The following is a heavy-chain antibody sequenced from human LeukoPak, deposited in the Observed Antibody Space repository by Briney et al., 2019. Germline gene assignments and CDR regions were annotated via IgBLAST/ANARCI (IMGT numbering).Heavy chain of an antibody. Sequence: GGSLRLSCAASGFTFSSYGMHWARQAPGKGLEWVAFIFYDGSYNYYADSVKGRFTISRDNTKNTLFLQMNSLRAGDTAVYYCARESSWYWGQGTLVTVSS. CDR2: IFYDGSYN. CDR1: GFTFSSYG. CDR3: ARESSWY. J-gene: IGHJ4*02. V-gene: IGHV3-33*01. D-gene: IGHD6-6*01.